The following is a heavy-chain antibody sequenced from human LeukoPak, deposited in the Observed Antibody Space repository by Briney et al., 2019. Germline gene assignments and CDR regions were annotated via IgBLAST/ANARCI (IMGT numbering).Heavy chain of an antibody. CDR2: IYYSGST. V-gene: IGHV4-39*01. CDR1: GGSISSSSYY. Sequence: RPSETLSLTCTVSGGSISSSSYYWGWIRQPPGKGLEWIGSIYYSGSTYYNPSLKSRVTISVDTSKNQFSLKLSSVTAADTAVYYCASGHAYYYDSSGYLRTSGAFDIWGQGTMVTVSS. J-gene: IGHJ3*02. D-gene: IGHD3-22*01. CDR3: ASGHAYYYDSSGYLRTSGAFDI.